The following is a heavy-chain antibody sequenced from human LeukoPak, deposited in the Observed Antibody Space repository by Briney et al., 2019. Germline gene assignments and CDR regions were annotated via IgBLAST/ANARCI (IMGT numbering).Heavy chain of an antibody. CDR2: IWSDGSNK. CDR1: GFTFSDYG. J-gene: IGHJ4*02. CDR3: VRASGSFDY. V-gene: IGHV3-33*01. Sequence: GGSLRLSCAASGFTFSDYGIHWVRQAPGKGLEWVAVIWSDGSNKYYADSVKGRFTISRDNSKKTLYLQMNSLRVEDTAVYYCVRASGSFDYWGEGTLVTVSS. D-gene: IGHD3-10*01.